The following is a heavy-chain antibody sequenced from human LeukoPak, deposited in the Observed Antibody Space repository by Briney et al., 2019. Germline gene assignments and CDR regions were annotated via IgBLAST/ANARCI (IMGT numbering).Heavy chain of an antibody. D-gene: IGHD2-2*01. CDR3: AKVVPAAHDAFDI. V-gene: IGHV1-8*01. Sequence: ASVKVSCKASGYTFTSYDINWVRQATGQGLEWMGWMNPNSGNIGYAQKFQGRVTMTSNTSISTAYMELSSLRSDDTAVYYCAKVVPAAHDAFDIWGQGTMVTVSS. CDR2: MNPNSGNI. J-gene: IGHJ3*02. CDR1: GYTFTSYD.